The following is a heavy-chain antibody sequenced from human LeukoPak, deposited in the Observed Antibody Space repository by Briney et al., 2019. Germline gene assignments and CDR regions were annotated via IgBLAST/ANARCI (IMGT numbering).Heavy chain of an antibody. CDR1: GFTFSSYS. V-gene: IGHV3-48*04. CDR3: ARSMTLLAYYYYMDV. Sequence: GGSLRLSCAASGFTFSSYSMDWIRQAPGKGLEWVSYISSSSSTIYYADSVKGRFTISRDNAKNSLYLQMNSLRAEDTAVYYCARSMTLLAYYYYMDVWGKGTTVTVSS. CDR2: ISSSSSTI. D-gene: IGHD2-8*02. J-gene: IGHJ6*03.